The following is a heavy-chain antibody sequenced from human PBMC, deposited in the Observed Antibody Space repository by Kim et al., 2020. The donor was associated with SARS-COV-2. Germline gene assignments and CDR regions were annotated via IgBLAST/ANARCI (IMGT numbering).Heavy chain of an antibody. D-gene: IGHD6-25*01. Sequence: ASVKVSCKTSGYTFAVYYVYWLRQAPGQGLEWMGWINTKNGDTVYAQNFQGRVAMTRDMSISTMYMELGSLTSDDTAVYYCARADPLGSGFPFYYFDYWGQGTLVTVSS. J-gene: IGHJ4*02. CDR3: ARADPLGSGFPFYYFDY. CDR1: GYTFAVYY. V-gene: IGHV1-2*02. CDR2: INTKNGDT.